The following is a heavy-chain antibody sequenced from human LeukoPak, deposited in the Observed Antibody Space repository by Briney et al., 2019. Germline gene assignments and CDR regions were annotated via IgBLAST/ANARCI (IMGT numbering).Heavy chain of an antibody. D-gene: IGHD3-22*01. CDR1: GYTFSRYH. CDR2: MNPSGGST. Sequence: GASVKVSCKASGYTFSRYHIHRVRQAPGQGLEWMGIMNPSGGSTTYAHKFQGRVTMTKDTSTSTVYLELSSLRSEDTAVYYCARADSADYYDSSGSIDYWGQGTLVTVSS. CDR3: ARADSADYYDSSGSIDY. J-gene: IGHJ4*02. V-gene: IGHV1-46*01.